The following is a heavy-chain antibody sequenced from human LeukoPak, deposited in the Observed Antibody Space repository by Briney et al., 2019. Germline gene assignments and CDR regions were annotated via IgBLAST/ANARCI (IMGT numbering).Heavy chain of an antibody. J-gene: IGHJ4*02. Sequence: ASVKVSCKASGYTFTTYYMHWVRQAPGQGLEWVGIINPRGGSTTYAQKLQGRVTMTRDTSTSTVYMELSSLKSDDTAVYYCARGGGPGNYPFDFWGQGTLVTVSS. D-gene: IGHD1-7*01. CDR2: INPRGGST. CDR3: ARGGGPGNYPFDF. V-gene: IGHV1-46*01. CDR1: GYTFTTYY.